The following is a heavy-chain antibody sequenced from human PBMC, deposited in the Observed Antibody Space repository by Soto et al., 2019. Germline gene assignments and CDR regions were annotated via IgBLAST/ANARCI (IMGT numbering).Heavy chain of an antibody. Sequence: QVQLQQWGAGLLKPSETLSLTCAVYGGSFSGYYWSWIRQPPGKGLEWIGEINHSGSTNYNPSLKSRVTISVDTSKNQCSLKLSSVTAADTAVYYCARGPYYDSSGYPYYYYYGMDVWGQGTTVTVSS. D-gene: IGHD3-22*01. J-gene: IGHJ6*02. CDR2: INHSGST. CDR1: GGSFSGYY. V-gene: IGHV4-34*01. CDR3: ARGPYYDSSGYPYYYYYGMDV.